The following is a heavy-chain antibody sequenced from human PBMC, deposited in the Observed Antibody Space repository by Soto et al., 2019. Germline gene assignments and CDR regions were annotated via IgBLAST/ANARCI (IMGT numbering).Heavy chain of an antibody. V-gene: IGHV4-59*08. Sequence: PSETLSLTCTVSGGSISSYYWSWIRQPPGKGLEWIGYIYYSGSTNYNPSLKSRVTISVDTSKNQFSLKLSSVTAADTALYYCWRHVGGGFSIAVAGGSFDPWAQGTQVTVPS. CDR3: WRHVGGGFSIAVAGGSFDP. D-gene: IGHD6-19*01. CDR2: IYYSGST. J-gene: IGHJ5*02. CDR1: GGSISSYY.